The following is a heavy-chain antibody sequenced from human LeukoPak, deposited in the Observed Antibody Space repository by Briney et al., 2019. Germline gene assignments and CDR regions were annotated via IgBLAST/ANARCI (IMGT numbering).Heavy chain of an antibody. V-gene: IGHV3-30*03. CDR1: GFTFSSYG. CDR3: ARDQTVEGGDTGEY. J-gene: IGHJ4*02. CDR2: ISYDGSDK. Sequence: PGRSLRLSCAASGFTFSSYGMHWVRQAPGKGLEWVAVISYDGSDKYYADSVKGRFTISRDKSENALYLQMNSLRAEDTAVYYCARDQTVEGGDTGEYWGQGTLVTVSS. D-gene: IGHD1-14*01.